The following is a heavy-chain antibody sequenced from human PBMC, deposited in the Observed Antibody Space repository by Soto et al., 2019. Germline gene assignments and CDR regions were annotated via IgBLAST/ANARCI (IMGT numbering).Heavy chain of an antibody. Sequence: QITLKESGPPLVKPTQTLTLTCTFSGFPLSTSGVGVGSIRQPPGKALEWLAIIYWNDDKRYSPSLKSRVTITNATAKIQVVLTMTLMDPVDTATYYCAHSAAKTITGIRDDWFDPWCQGTLVSVSS. D-gene: IGHD3-10*01. CDR3: AHSAAKTITGIRDDWFDP. CDR1: GFPLSTSGVG. CDR2: IYWNDDK. J-gene: IGHJ5*02. V-gene: IGHV2-5*01.